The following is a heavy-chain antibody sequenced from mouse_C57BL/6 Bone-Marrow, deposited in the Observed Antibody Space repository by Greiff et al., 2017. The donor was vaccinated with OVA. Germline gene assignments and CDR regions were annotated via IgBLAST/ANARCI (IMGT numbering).Heavy chain of an antibody. J-gene: IGHJ3*01. Sequence: VQLQQPGAELVKPGASVKLSCKASGYTFTSYWMQWVKQRPGQGLEWIGAIDPSDSYTNYNQKFKGKATLTVNTSSSTAYMQLNSLTSVDSAVYYYASAVFAYWGQGTLVTVSA. V-gene: IGHV1-50*01. CDR2: IDPSDSYT. CDR1: GYTFTSYW. CDR3: ASAVFAY.